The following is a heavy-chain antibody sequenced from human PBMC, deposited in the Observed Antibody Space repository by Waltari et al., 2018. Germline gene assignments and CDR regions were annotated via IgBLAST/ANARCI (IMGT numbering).Heavy chain of an antibody. CDR2: IYHSGGT. CDR3: ARVYGRITIFGVVKFMDWFDP. CDR1: GYSISSGYY. Sequence: QVQLQESGPRLLKPSETLSLTCALSGYSISSGYYRARLRPPPGKGLEWIGSIYHSGGTYYNPSRKSRVTISVDTAKNQFSLKLSSVTAADTAVYYCARVYGRITIFGVVKFMDWFDPWGQGTLVTVSS. J-gene: IGHJ5*02. V-gene: IGHV4-38-2*01. D-gene: IGHD3-3*01.